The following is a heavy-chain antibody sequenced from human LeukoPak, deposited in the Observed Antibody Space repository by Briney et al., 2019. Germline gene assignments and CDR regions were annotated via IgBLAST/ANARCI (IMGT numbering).Heavy chain of an antibody. D-gene: IGHD4-11*01. Sequence: SETLSLTCTVSGGSISSGAYYWSWIRQHPGKGLEWIVYIYYSGSTYYSPSLKSRLTISVDTSKNQFSLKLSSVTAADTAVYYCARQGDYSNYYFDYWGQGTLVTVPS. CDR3: ARQGDYSNYYFDY. CDR2: IYYSGST. J-gene: IGHJ4*02. CDR1: GGSISSGAYY. V-gene: IGHV4-31*03.